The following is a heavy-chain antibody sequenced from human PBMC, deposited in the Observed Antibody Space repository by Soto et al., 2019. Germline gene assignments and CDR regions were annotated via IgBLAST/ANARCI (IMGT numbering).Heavy chain of an antibody. V-gene: IGHV1-69*12. J-gene: IGHJ4*02. D-gene: IGHD5-12*01. CDR3: ASGIQPWLRRINNGYSG. CDR1: GGTFSTYA. Sequence: QVQLVQSGAEVKKPESSVKVSCKAPGGTFSTYAISWVRQAPGQGLEWMGGIIPMFGTANYAQKFQDRVTITADESTNTVYREPSSLRSEDTAVYFCASGIQPWLRRINNGYSGWGQGTLVTVSS. CDR2: IIPMFGTA.